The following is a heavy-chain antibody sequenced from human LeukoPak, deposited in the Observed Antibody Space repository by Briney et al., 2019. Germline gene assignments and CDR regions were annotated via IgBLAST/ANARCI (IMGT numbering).Heavy chain of an antibody. CDR1: GVSFSGYY. J-gene: IGHJ4*02. V-gene: IGHV4-34*01. CDR3: ARVGRITMVRGVLYYFDY. CDR2: INHSGST. D-gene: IGHD3-10*01. Sequence: SETLSLTCAVYGVSFSGYYWSWIRQPPGKGLEWIGEINHSGSTNYNPSLKRRVIISVDTSKNQFSLKLSSVTAADTAVYYCARVGRITMVRGVLYYFDYWGQGTLVTVSS.